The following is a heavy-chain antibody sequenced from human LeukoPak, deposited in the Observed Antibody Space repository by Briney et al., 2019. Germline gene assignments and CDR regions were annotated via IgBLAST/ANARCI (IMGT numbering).Heavy chain of an antibody. D-gene: IGHD3-22*01. V-gene: IGHV4-39*07. J-gene: IGHJ5*02. Sequence: PSETLSLTCTVSGGSISSTSYYWGWIRQPPGKGLEWIGSIYYSGSTYYNPSLKSRVTISVDTSKNQFSLKLSSVTAADTAVYYCARGSGYYRGWFDPWGQGTLVTVSS. CDR1: GGSISSTSYY. CDR3: ARGSGYYRGWFDP. CDR2: IYYSGST.